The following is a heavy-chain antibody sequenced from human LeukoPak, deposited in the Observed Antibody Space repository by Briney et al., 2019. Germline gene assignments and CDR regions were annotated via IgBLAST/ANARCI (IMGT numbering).Heavy chain of an antibody. CDR3: ARAGFGTAYNRFYYYMDV. Sequence: SEILSLTCEVSNYPITSDYYWVWIRQPPGQGLEWIGQIFHSGIAHYNPSLKSRVTMSVDTSRSQFSVNLNSVTAADTAVYYCARAGFGTAYNRFYYYMDVWGKGTTVTVSS. CDR2: IFHSGIA. V-gene: IGHV4-38-2*01. J-gene: IGHJ6*03. D-gene: IGHD3-16*01. CDR1: NYPITSDYY.